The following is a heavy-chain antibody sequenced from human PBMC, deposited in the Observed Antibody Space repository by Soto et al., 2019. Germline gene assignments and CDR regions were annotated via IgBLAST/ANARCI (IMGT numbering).Heavy chain of an antibody. CDR1: GGTFSSYA. J-gene: IGHJ4*02. D-gene: IGHD1-26*01. Sequence: SVKVSCKASGGTFSSYAISWVRQAPGQGLEWMGGIIPIFGTANYAQKFQGRVTITADESTSTAYMELSSLRSEDTAVYYCARGIKWELLPFDYWGQGTLVTVSS. V-gene: IGHV1-69*13. CDR3: ARGIKWELLPFDY. CDR2: IIPIFGTA.